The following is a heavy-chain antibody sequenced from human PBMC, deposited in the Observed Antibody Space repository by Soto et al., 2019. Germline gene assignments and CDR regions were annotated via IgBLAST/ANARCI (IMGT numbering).Heavy chain of an antibody. V-gene: IGHV1-2*04. J-gene: IGHJ4*02. CDR3: ASSPHMVTVTLDC. D-gene: IGHD4-17*01. Sequence: ASVKVTCMAAGYTFTGYYIHWVRQAPEKGLEWMGWINPSSGGTDYARKCKSWVMMSKHRSMSKAYMQLIRQRSHDETVYYCASSPHMVTVTLDCWGQGTLVTVSS. CDR1: GYTFTGYY. CDR2: INPSSGGT.